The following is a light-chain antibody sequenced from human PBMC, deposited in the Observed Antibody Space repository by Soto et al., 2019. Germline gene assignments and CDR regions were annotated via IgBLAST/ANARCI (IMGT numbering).Light chain of an antibody. CDR1: QSVSSDS. CDR2: GAS. Sequence: EIVLTQSPDTLSLSPGETATLSCRASQSVSSDSLAWYQQIPGQAPRLVIYGASYRATGITDRFSGSGSGTDFTLTISRLEPEDFAVYYCQQFGSSITFGHGTRLEVK. CDR3: QQFGSSIT. V-gene: IGKV3-20*01. J-gene: IGKJ5*01.